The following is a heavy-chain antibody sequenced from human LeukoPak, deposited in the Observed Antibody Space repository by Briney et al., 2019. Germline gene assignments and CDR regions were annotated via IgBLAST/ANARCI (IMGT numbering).Heavy chain of an antibody. Sequence: SETQSLTCAVSVRSISSGGYSWSWIRQPPGKGLEVSGYIYHSGSTYYDPSLKSRVTISVDRSKNQLSLKLSSVTAADTAVYYCARGQQWLVTGNWFDPWGQGTLVTVSS. D-gene: IGHD6-19*01. CDR3: ARGQQWLVTGNWFDP. V-gene: IGHV4-30-2*01. CDR1: VRSISSGGYS. J-gene: IGHJ5*02. CDR2: IYHSGST.